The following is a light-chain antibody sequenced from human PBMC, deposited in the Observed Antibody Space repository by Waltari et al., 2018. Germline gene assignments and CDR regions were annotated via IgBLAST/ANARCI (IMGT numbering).Light chain of an antibody. CDR2: GAS. V-gene: IGKV3-20*01. Sequence: EIVLTQSPGTLSLSPGDTVTLSFRASQGVTSRFLAWYQQKSGQTPRLCIYGASSRATGIPDRFSDSGSGTDFNLTISRLEPEDCAVYDCQQYSSSPYTFGQGTKLEIK. J-gene: IGKJ2*01. CDR1: QGVTSRF. CDR3: QQYSSSPYT.